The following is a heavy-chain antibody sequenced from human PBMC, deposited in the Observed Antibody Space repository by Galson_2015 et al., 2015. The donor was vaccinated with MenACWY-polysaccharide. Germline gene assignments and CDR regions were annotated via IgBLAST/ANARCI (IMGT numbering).Heavy chain of an antibody. Sequence: SLRLSCAASGFTFSSNSMNWVRQAPGKGLEWVSYISSSSGTIYYADSVKGRFTISRDDAKNSLYLQMNSLRAEDTAVYYCAVTPNTKRYFHHWGQGTLVTVSS. CDR2: ISSSSGTI. CDR3: AVTPNTKRYFHH. D-gene: IGHD4-23*01. J-gene: IGHJ1*01. CDR1: GFTFSSNS. V-gene: IGHV3-48*01.